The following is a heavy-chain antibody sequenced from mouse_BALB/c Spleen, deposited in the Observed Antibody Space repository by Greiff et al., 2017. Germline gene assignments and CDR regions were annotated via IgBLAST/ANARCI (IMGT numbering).Heavy chain of an antibody. J-gene: IGHJ3*01. CDR1: GYTFTSYW. V-gene: IGHV1S81*02. CDR2: INPSNGRT. Sequence: VQLQQPGAELVKPGASVKLSCKASGYTFTSYWMHWVKQRPGQGLEWIGEINPSNGRTNYNEKFKSKATLTVDKSSSTAYMQLSSLTSEDSAVYYCAISTMITTSWFAYWGQGTLVTVSA. CDR3: AISTMITTSWFAY. D-gene: IGHD2-4*01.